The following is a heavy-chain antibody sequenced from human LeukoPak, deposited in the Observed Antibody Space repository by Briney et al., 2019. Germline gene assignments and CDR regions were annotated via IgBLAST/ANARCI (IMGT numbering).Heavy chain of an antibody. V-gene: IGHV1-2*02. CDR3: ARDPRYGSGQTWFDP. Sequence: ASVKVSCKASGYTFTGYYMHWVRQAPGQGLEWMGWINPNSGGTNYAQKLQDRVTMTRDTSTSTVYMELSSLRSEDTAVYYCARDPRYGSGQTWFDPWGQGTLVTVSS. CDR1: GYTFTGYY. D-gene: IGHD3-10*01. J-gene: IGHJ5*02. CDR2: INPNSGGT.